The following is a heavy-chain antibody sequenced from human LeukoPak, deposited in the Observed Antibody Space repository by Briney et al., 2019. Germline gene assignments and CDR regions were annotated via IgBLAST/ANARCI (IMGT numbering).Heavy chain of an antibody. CDR1: GGTFSSYA. J-gene: IGHJ4*02. V-gene: IGHV1-69*13. CDR3: ASLGFAGCSGGSCYSGFDY. Sequence: GASVKVSCKASGGTFSSYAISWVRQAPGQGLEWMGGIIPIFGTANYAQKFQGRVTITADESTSTAYMELSSLRSEDTAVYYCASLGFAGCSGGSCYSGFDYWGQGTLVTVSS. D-gene: IGHD2-15*01. CDR2: IIPIFGTA.